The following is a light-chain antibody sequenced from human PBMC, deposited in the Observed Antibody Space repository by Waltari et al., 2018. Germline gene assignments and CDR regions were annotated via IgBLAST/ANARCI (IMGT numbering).Light chain of an antibody. Sequence: QSALTQPASVSGPPGQAITISCTGTSSDVGGYNYVSWYQQHPGKAPKLMIYDVSRRPSGVSSRFSGSKAGKTASLTMSGLQAEDEADYYCNSYTTSNTWVFGGGTKLTVL. CDR3: NSYTTSNTWV. J-gene: IGLJ3*02. CDR2: DVS. V-gene: IGLV2-14*03. CDR1: SSDVGGYNY.